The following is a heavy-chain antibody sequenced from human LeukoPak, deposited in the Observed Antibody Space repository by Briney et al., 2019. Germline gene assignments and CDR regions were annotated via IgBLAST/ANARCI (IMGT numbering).Heavy chain of an antibody. V-gene: IGHV4-59*01. CDR3: AGHPNFLNWFDP. CDR2: IYYSGST. CDR1: GGSISGYY. Sequence: SETLSLTCTVSGGSISGYYWSWIRQPPGKGLEWIGYIYYSGSTNYNPSLKSRVTISLDTSKNQFSLKLSSVTAADTAVYYCAGHPNFLNWFDPWGQGTLVTVSS. D-gene: IGHD1-7*01. J-gene: IGHJ5*02.